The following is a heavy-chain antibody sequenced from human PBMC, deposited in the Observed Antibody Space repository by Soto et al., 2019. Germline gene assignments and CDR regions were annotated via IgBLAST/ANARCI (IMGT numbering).Heavy chain of an antibody. CDR3: ARSYSGSYYYYGMDV. Sequence: EVQLVESGGGLVQPGGSLRLSCAASGFTFSSYDMHWVRQATGKGLEWVSAIGTAGDTYYPGSVKGRLTISRENAKNSLYLQMNSLRAGDTAVYYCARSYSGSYYYYGMDVWGQGTTVTVSS. CDR2: IGTAGDT. D-gene: IGHD1-26*01. V-gene: IGHV3-13*01. CDR1: GFTFSSYD. J-gene: IGHJ6*02.